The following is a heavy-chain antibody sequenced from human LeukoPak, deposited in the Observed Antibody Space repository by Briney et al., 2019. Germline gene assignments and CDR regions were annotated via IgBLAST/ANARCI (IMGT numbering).Heavy chain of an antibody. V-gene: IGHV3-7*01. CDR3: SKYRWSAGPIDY. J-gene: IGHJ4*02. CDR2: IKQDGSEK. CDR1: GFTFSSHW. Sequence: GGSLRLSCAASGFTFSSHWMSWVRQAPGKGLEWVANIKQDGSEKYYVDSVKGRFAISRDNAKNSLYLQMNSLRAEDTAIYYCSKYRWSAGPIDYWGQGTLVTVSS. D-gene: IGHD2-15*01.